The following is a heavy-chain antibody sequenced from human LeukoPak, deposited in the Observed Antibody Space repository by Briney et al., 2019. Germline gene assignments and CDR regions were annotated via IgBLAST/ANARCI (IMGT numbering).Heavy chain of an antibody. Sequence: SETLSLTCTVSGGSISSSNWWSWIRQPPGKGLEWIGEIYHSGSTNYNPSLKSRVTISVDKSKNQFSLKLSSVTAADTAVYYCARGREVAGTVSYWGQGTRVTVSS. CDR3: ARGREVAGTVSY. CDR2: IYHSGST. V-gene: IGHV4-4*02. J-gene: IGHJ4*02. CDR1: GGSISSSNW. D-gene: IGHD1/OR15-1a*01.